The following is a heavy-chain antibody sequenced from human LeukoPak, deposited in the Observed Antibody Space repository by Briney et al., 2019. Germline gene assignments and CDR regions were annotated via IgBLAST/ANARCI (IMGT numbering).Heavy chain of an antibody. D-gene: IGHD1-14*01. J-gene: IGHJ4*02. CDR3: ATTRTKESVLPPYGD. CDR2: TNHSGST. V-gene: IGHV4-34*01. Sequence: SQTLSLNCAVSGASFSDYYCSWIRHPPGNGLEWSGETNHSGSTNYNPSLKRRATIPLNTPKNHFSLNLSAVNAANTPFYYFATTRTKESVLPPYGDRGQGTLVTVCS. CDR1: GASFSDYY.